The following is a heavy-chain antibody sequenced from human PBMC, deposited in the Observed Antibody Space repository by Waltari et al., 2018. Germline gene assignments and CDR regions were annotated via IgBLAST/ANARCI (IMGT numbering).Heavy chain of an antibody. D-gene: IGHD4-17*01. CDR1: GGSFSGYY. CDR2: INHSGST. J-gene: IGHJ4*02. Sequence: QVQLQQWGAGLLKPSETLSLTCAVYGGSFSGYYWSWIRQPPGKGLEWIGEINHSGSTNYNPSLKSRVTISVDTSKNQFSLKLSSVTAADTAVYYCARDEDYGEGHFDYWGQGTLVTVSS. CDR3: ARDEDYGEGHFDY. V-gene: IGHV4-34*01.